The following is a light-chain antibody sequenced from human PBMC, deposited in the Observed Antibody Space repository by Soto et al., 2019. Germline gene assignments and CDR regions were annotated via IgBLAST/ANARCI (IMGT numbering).Light chain of an antibody. CDR1: SSDIGAYDY. V-gene: IGLV2-14*01. CDR2: EVT. J-gene: IGLJ2*01. CDR3: SSYTSTSTPLI. Sequence: QPVLTQPASVSGSPGQSITISCSGSSSDIGAYDYVSWYQQHPGKAPKLLIYEVTSRPSGVSHRFSGSKSGNTASLSISGLQLEDDADYYCSSYTSTSTPLIFGGGTKVTVL.